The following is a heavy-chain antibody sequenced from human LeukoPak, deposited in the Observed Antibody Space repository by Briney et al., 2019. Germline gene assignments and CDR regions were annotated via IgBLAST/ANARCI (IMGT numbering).Heavy chain of an antibody. CDR1: GGSISSYY. Sequence: SETLSLTCTVSGGSISSYYWSWIRQPPGKGLEWIGYIYYSGSTNYNPSLKIRVTISVDTYKNQFSLKLSSVTAADTAVYYCARDRSRWFDPWGQGTMVTVSS. V-gene: IGHV4-59*01. CDR2: IYYSGST. J-gene: IGHJ5*02. D-gene: IGHD2-2*01. CDR3: ARDRSRWFDP.